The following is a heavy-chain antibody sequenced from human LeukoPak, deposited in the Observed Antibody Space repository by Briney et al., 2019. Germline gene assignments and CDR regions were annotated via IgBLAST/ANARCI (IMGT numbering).Heavy chain of an antibody. Sequence: SETLSLTCTVSGGSISSHYWNWIRQPPGKGLEWIGYIYYSGSTNYDPSLKSRVTISVDTSKNQFSLKLSSVTAADTAVYYCARCIAVAGSAFDIWGQGTMVTVSS. D-gene: IGHD6-19*01. CDR3: ARCIAVAGSAFDI. V-gene: IGHV4-59*11. J-gene: IGHJ3*02. CDR2: IYYSGST. CDR1: GGSISSHY.